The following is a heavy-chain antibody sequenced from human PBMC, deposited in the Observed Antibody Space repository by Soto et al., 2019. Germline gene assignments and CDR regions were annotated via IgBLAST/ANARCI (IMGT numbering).Heavy chain of an antibody. D-gene: IGHD4-4*01. CDR1: GGTFSSYA. CDR2: IIPIFGTA. CDR3: ASRDSNYIVY. V-gene: IGHV1-69*13. Sequence: SVKVSCKASGGTFSSYAISWVRQAPGQGREWMGGIIPIFGTANYAQKFQGRVTITADESTSTAYMELSSLRSEDTAVYYCASRDSNYIVYWGQGNLVTVSS. J-gene: IGHJ4*02.